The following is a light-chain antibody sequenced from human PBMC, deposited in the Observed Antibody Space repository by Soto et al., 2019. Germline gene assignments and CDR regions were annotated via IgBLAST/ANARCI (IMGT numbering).Light chain of an antibody. Sequence: EIVLTQSPGTLSLSPGERATLSCRASQSVSSSYLAWYQQKPGQAPRLLIYGASSRATGIPDRFSGSGSGTEFTLTISSLQSEDFAVYYCQQYNNWASITFGQGTRLEIK. CDR2: GAS. J-gene: IGKJ5*01. CDR1: QSVSSSY. CDR3: QQYNNWASIT. V-gene: IGKV3-20*01.